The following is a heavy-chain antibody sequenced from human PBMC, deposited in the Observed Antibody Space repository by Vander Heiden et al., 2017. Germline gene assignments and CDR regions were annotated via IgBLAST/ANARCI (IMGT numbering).Heavy chain of an antibody. CDR3: AKARENYIVGDYFDY. CDR2: ISGSGGST. V-gene: IGHV3-23*01. CDR1: GLTFSSYA. J-gene: IGHJ4*02. Sequence: EVQLLESGGGLVQPGGSLRLSCAASGLTFSSYAMSWVRQAPGKGLEWVSAISGSGGSTYYADSVKGRFTISRDNSKNTLYLQMNSLRAEDTAVYYCAKARENYIVGDYFDYWGQGTLVTVSS. D-gene: IGHD2-21*01.